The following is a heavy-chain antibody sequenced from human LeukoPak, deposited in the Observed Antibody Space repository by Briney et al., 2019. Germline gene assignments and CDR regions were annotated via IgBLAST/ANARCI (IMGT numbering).Heavy chain of an antibody. CDR3: ARVPRVRGYSYGYYYYYYMDV. CDR2: IYYSGST. Sequence: PSETLSLTCTVSGGSISSYYWSWIRQPPGKGLEWIGYIYYSGSTNYNPSLKSRVTISVDTSKNQFSLKLSSVTAADTAVYYCARVPRVRGYSYGYYYYYYMDVWGKGTTVTVSS. V-gene: IGHV4-59*01. J-gene: IGHJ6*03. D-gene: IGHD5-18*01. CDR1: GGSISSYY.